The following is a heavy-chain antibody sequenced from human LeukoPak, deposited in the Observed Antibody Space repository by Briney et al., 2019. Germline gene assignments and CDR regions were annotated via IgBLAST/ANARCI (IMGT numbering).Heavy chain of an antibody. CDR3: ARGRYGDYGGTFDF. CDR2: IYSGGST. Sequence: GGSLRLSCAASGFTVSSNYMSWVRQAPGKGLEWVSVIYSGGSTYYADSMRGRFTISRDNSKNTLFLQMNSLRTEDTAVYYCARGRYGDYGGTFDFWAPGTLVTVSS. V-gene: IGHV3-53*05. D-gene: IGHD4-17*01. J-gene: IGHJ4*02. CDR1: GFTVSSNY.